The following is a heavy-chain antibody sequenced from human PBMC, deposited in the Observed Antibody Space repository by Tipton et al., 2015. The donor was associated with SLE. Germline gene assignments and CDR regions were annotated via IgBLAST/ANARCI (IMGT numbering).Heavy chain of an antibody. CDR1: GFTFRNHG. Sequence: SLRLSCAASGFTFRNHGMHWVRQAPGKGLEWISGISWNSYSIAYADSVEGRFTISRDNAKQSLYLQMNSLRAEDTAVYYCAAGVGTTVFGYWGQGTLVTVSS. V-gene: IGHV3-9*01. CDR3: AAGVGTTVFGY. CDR2: ISWNSYSI. D-gene: IGHD1-1*01. J-gene: IGHJ4*02.